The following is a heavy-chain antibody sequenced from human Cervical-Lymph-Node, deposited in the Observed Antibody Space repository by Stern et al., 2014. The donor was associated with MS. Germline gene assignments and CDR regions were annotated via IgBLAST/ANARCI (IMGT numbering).Heavy chain of an antibody. CDR1: GFSLTSRGVG. Sequence: ESGPTLVRPTQTLTLTCTFSGFSLTSRGVGVARLRQPPGQALEWLALIYWDDDKRYSPSLQSRLSITKDTSKDQVVLTLTNVDPVDTATYYCAHRPLSLAAVCFDYWGQGALVTVSS. V-gene: IGHV2-5*02. CDR3: AHRPLSLAAVCFDY. D-gene: IGHD6-6*01. J-gene: IGHJ4*02. CDR2: IYWDDDK.